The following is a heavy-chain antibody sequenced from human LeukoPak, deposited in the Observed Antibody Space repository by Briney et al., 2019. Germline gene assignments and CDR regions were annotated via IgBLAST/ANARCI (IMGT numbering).Heavy chain of an antibody. Sequence: GGSLRLSCAASGFTFSSYAMHWVRQAPGKGLEWVAVISYDGSNKYYADSVKGRSTISRDNSKNTLYLQMNSLRAEDTAVYYCARGRPGIAAGDAFDIWGQGTMVTVSS. V-gene: IGHV3-30-3*01. CDR2: ISYDGSNK. J-gene: IGHJ3*02. CDR3: ARGRPGIAAGDAFDI. CDR1: GFTFSSYA. D-gene: IGHD6-13*01.